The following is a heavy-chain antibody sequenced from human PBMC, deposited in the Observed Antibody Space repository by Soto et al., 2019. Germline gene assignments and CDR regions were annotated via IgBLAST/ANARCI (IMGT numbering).Heavy chain of an antibody. J-gene: IGHJ6*02. D-gene: IGHD2-8*01. CDR2: IFANDEK. CDR3: VRVNGMLIDTPLYAMDV. CDR1: GFSLSNVRMG. V-gene: IGHV2-26*01. Sequence: QVTLKEPGPVMVKPTETLTLTCTVPGFSLSNVRMGVSWIRQPPGKALEWLAHIFANDEKTYSKSLNNRRTIPKDTSKNQVVLTSTSGDTTDKATYYCVRVNGMLIDTPLYAMDVWGRGTTVTVSS.